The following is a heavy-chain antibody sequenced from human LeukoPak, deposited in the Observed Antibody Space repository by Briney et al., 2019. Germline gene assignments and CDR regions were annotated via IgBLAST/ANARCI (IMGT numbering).Heavy chain of an antibody. CDR2: ITGSTTWT. D-gene: IGHD3-10*02. CDR3: ARELVSSGTGYFDL. V-gene: IGHV3-23*01. Sequence: GGSLRLSCEASGFTFGNFGMTWVHQAPGKGLQWVSGITGSTTWTYYAASVKGRFTVSRDNSQNTLHLQMNSLRADDTAVYYCARELVSSGTGYFDLWGRGTLVTVSS. CDR1: GFTFGNFG. J-gene: IGHJ2*01.